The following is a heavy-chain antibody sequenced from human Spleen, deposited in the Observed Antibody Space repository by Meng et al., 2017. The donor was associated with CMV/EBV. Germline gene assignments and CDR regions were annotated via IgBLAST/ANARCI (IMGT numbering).Heavy chain of an antibody. CDR3: ARDDFWSGHQNDAFDI. D-gene: IGHD3-3*01. J-gene: IGHJ3*02. Sequence: GGALRLSCAASGFTFSSYAMHWVRASGKGLEWVAVIPYEGSNKYYADSVKGRFTISRDNSKNTVYLQMKSLRPEDTAMYYCARDDFWSGHQNDAFDIWGQGTMVTVSS. V-gene: IGHV3-30*04. CDR1: GFTFSSYA. CDR2: IPYEGSNK.